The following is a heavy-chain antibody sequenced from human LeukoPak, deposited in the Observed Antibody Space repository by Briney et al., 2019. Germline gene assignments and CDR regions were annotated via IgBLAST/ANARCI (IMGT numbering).Heavy chain of an antibody. J-gene: IGHJ3*02. CDR2: ISSSGSTI. CDR3: ARGYSRAAFDI. V-gene: IGHV3-11*04. Sequence: GGSLRLSCAASGFTFSDYYMSRIRQAPGKGLEWVSYISSSGSTIYYADSVKGRFTISRDNAKNSQYLQMNSLRAEDTALYYCARGYSRAAFDIWGQGTMVTVSS. CDR1: GFTFSDYY. D-gene: IGHD2-15*01.